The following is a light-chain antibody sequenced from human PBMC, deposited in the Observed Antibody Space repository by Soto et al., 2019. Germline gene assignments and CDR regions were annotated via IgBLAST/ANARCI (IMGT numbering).Light chain of an antibody. V-gene: IGKV3-20*01. J-gene: IGKJ1*01. Sequence: VFTQSPATLCLSPGEIATLSCRASQSVSRNLAWYQKKHGQAPRLLIYDASSRATGIPDRFSGSVSGTDLTITISRLEPEDCEVYYCQQYGSSPRTFGQGTKVDIK. CDR1: QSVSRN. CDR3: QQYGSSPRT. CDR2: DAS.